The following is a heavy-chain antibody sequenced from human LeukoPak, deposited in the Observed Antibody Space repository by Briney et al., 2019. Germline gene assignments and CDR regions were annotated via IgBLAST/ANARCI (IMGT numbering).Heavy chain of an antibody. D-gene: IGHD3-22*01. CDR1: GYSISSGYY. Sequence: PSETLSLTCAVSGYSISSGYYWGWIRQPPGKGLEWIGSIYHSGSTYYSPSLKSRVTISVDTSKNQFSLKLSSVTAADTAVYYCARVRGYYYDSSGYNAFDIWGQGTMVTVSS. V-gene: IGHV4-38-2*01. J-gene: IGHJ3*02. CDR3: ARVRGYYYDSSGYNAFDI. CDR2: IYHSGST.